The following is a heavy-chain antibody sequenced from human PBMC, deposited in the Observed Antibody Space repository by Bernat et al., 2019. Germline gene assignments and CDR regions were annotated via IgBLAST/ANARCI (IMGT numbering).Heavy chain of an antibody. CDR2: ISYDGSNK. CDR3: AKDTYYYDSSGYWWYFDL. V-gene: IGHV3-30*18. CDR1: GFTFSSYG. Sequence: VQLVESGGGVVRPGGSLRLSCAASGFTFSSYGMHWVRQAPGKGLEWVAVISYDGSNKYYADSVKGRFTISRDNSKNTLYLQMNSLRAEDTAVYYCAKDTYYYDSSGYWWYFDLWGRGTLVTVSS. D-gene: IGHD3-22*01. J-gene: IGHJ2*01.